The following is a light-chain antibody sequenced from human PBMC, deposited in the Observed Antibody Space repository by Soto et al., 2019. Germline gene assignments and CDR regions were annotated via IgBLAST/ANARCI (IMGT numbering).Light chain of an antibody. CDR3: LQDYRYPPWT. Sequence: EIVLTQSPATLSLSPGERATLSCRASQSVSSYLAWYQQKPGQAPRLLIYDASNSATGIPARFSGSGSGTDFTLTISSLEPEDFAVYYCLQDYRYPPWTFGQGTKVEIK. CDR2: DAS. CDR1: QSVSSY. J-gene: IGKJ1*01. V-gene: IGKV3-11*01.